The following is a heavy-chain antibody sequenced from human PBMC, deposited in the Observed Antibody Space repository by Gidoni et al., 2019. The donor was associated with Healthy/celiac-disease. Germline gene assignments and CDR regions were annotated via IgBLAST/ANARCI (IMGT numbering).Heavy chain of an antibody. D-gene: IGHD5-18*01. CDR2: IYSGGST. CDR3: ASLGYSYGVEVFDY. Sequence: EVQLVESGGGLIQPGGSLRLSCAASGFTVSSNYMSWVRQAPGKGLEWVSVIYSGGSTYYADSVKGRFTISRDNSKNTLYLQMNSLRAEDTAVYYCASLGYSYGVEVFDYWGQGTLVTVSS. CDR1: GFTVSSNY. V-gene: IGHV3-53*01. J-gene: IGHJ4*02.